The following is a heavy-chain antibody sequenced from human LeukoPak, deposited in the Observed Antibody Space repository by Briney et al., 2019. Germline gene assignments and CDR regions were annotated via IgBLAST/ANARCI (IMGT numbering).Heavy chain of an antibody. Sequence: PGGSLRLSCAASGFSFDDYAMHWVRQAPGKGLEWVSGISWDTGNIGYADSVGGRFTISRDNAKNSLYLQMNSLRAEDTAVYYCASGYLGYWGQGTLVTVSS. CDR1: GFSFDDYA. J-gene: IGHJ4*02. CDR3: ASGYLGY. D-gene: IGHD3-3*01. CDR2: ISWDTGNI. V-gene: IGHV3-9*01.